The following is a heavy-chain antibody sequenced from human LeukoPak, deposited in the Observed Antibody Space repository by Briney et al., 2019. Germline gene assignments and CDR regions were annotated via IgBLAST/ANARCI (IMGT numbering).Heavy chain of an antibody. CDR3: ARDCGIAAAGTKFFDY. CDR1: GFTFSSYG. CDR2: ISSSSSYI. V-gene: IGHV3-21*01. D-gene: IGHD6-13*01. Sequence: PGGSLRLSCAASGFTFSSYGMHWVRQAPGKGLEWVSSISSSSSYIYYADSVKGRFTISRDNAKNSLYLQMNSLRAEDTAVYYCARDCGIAAAGTKFFDYWGQGTLVTVSS. J-gene: IGHJ4*02.